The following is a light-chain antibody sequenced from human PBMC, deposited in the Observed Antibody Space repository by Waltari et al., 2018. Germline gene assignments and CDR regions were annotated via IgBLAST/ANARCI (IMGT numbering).Light chain of an antibody. V-gene: IGKV1-13*02. J-gene: IGKJ4*01. CDR2: DAS. CDR1: PAINSA. Sequence: AIQLTQSPSSLSASVGDRVTITCRASPAINSALAWYQQKPGKAPNLLIYDASNLESGVPSRFSGSGSGTHFTLTISSLQPADFATYYCQQLHSYPVTFGGGTKVEIK. CDR3: QQLHSYPVT.